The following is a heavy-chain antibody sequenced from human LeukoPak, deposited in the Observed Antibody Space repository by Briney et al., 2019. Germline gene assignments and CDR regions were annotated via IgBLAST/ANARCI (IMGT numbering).Heavy chain of an antibody. CDR1: GFTFSSYA. Sequence: PGGSLRLSCAASGFTFSSYAMSWVRQAPGKGLEWVSAISGSGGSTYYADSVKGRFTISRDNSKNTLYLQMNSLRAEDTAVYYCARVYYYDSSGYSPPAFDIWGQGTMVTVSS. V-gene: IGHV3-23*01. D-gene: IGHD3-22*01. J-gene: IGHJ3*02. CDR2: ISGSGGST. CDR3: ARVYYYDSSGYSPPAFDI.